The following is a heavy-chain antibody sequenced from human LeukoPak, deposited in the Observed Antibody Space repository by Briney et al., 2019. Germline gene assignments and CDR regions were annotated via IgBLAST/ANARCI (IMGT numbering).Heavy chain of an antibody. V-gene: IGHV3-7*01. J-gene: IGHJ5*02. CDR2: IKQDGSEK. Sequence: GGSLRLSCAASGFTFSTYWMSWVRQAPGKGLEWVANIKQDGSEKYYVDSAKGRFSISRDNAKNSLYLQMSSLGAEDTAVYYCARAGSISWGQGTLVIVSS. D-gene: IGHD1-14*01. CDR1: GFTFSTYW. CDR3: ARAGSIS.